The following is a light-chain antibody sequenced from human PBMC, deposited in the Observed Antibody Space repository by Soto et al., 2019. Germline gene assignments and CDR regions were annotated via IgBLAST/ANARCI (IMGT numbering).Light chain of an antibody. CDR2: DAS. J-gene: IGKJ1*01. CDR3: QQDNQRT. CDR1: QSISSW. Sequence: DIQMTQSPSTLSASVGDRVTITCRASQSISSWLAWYQQKPGKAPKLLIYDASSLESGVPSRFSGSGSGTEFTLTISSRQPDDFATYYCQQDNQRTFGQGTKVDIK. V-gene: IGKV1-5*01.